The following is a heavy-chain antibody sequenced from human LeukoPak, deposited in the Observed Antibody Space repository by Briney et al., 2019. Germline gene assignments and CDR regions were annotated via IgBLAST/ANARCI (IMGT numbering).Heavy chain of an antibody. J-gene: IGHJ3*02. CDR1: GFTFRSYG. D-gene: IGHD3-22*01. V-gene: IGHV3-30*18. CDR2: ISYDGSNI. CDR3: AKDVLKYYYDSSGYYSSGNAFDI. Sequence: GGSLRLSCAASGFTFRSYGMHWVRQAPGKGLELVAGISYDGSNIFYADSVKGRFTISRDNSKNTLYLQMNSLRAEATAVYYCAKDVLKYYYDSSGYYSSGNAFDIWGQGTMVTVSS.